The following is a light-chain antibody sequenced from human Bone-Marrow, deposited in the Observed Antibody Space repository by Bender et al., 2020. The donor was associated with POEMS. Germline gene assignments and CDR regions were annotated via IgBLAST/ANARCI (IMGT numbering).Light chain of an antibody. J-gene: IGLJ2*01. CDR3: QAWHRSNVV. CDR1: NLGDKF. CDR2: RDS. V-gene: IGLV3-1*01. Sequence: SYELTQPPSVSVSPGQTATITCSGDNLGDKFAYWYQKKAGQSPVLVIYRDSERPSGIPQRFSGSTSGNIATLTITGTQEIDEADYYCQAWHRSNVVFGGGTKLTVL.